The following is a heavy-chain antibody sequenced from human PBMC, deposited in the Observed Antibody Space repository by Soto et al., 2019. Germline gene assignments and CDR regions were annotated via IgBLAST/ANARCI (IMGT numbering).Heavy chain of an antibody. J-gene: IGHJ4*02. CDR3: AREVGGYEIDY. CDR2: IIPIPGIA. V-gene: IGHV1-69*04. CDR1: GGTFSSYT. D-gene: IGHD5-12*01. Sequence: AASVKVSCKASGGTFSSYTITWVRQAPGQGLEWMGRIIPIPGIANYAQKFQGRVTITADISTSTAYMELSSLRSEDTAMYYCAREVGGYEIDYWGQGTLVTVSS.